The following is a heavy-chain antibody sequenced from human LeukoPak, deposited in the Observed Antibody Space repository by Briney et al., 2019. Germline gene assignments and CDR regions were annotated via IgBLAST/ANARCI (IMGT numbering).Heavy chain of an antibody. CDR3: AKESQILTGYYPEY. CDR2: ISGSGGGT. Sequence: GGSLRLSCAASGFSFSSYAMNWVRRAPGKGLEWVSVISGSGGGTYYADSVKGRFTISRDNPKNTLHLQMNSLRAEDTAVYYCAKESQILTGYYPEYWGQGTLVTVSS. V-gene: IGHV3-23*01. D-gene: IGHD3-9*01. CDR1: GFSFSSYA. J-gene: IGHJ4*02.